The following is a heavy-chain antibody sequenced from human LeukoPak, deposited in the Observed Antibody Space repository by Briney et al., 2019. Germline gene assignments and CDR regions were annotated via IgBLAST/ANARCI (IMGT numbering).Heavy chain of an antibody. Sequence: GGSLRLSCAASAFTFSNYNMNWVRQAPGKGLEWVSSISRISTNIYYADSVKGRFTISRDNSKNTLYLQMNSLRAEDTAVYYCAKVPDYFDYWGQGTLVTVSS. V-gene: IGHV3-21*04. CDR1: AFTFSNYN. CDR3: AKVPDYFDY. CDR2: ISRISTNI. J-gene: IGHJ4*02.